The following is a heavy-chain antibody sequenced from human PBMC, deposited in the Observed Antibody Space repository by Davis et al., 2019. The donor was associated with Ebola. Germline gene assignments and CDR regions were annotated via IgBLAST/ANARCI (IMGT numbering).Heavy chain of an antibody. J-gene: IGHJ6*02. CDR3: ARGSCYAGCYYYHGMDV. D-gene: IGHD3-22*01. V-gene: IGHV4-38-2*02. CDR1: GHSISSDYY. Sequence: MPSETLSLTCNVSGHSISSDYYWAWIRQAPGKGLEWIGSISHSGRTDYNPSLKSRVTISVDTSKNQPSLILSSVTAADTAVYYCARGSCYAGCYYYHGMDVWGQGTTVTVS. CDR2: ISHSGRT.